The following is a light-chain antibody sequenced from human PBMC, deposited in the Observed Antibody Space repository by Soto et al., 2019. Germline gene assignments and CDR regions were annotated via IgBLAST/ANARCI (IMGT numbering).Light chain of an antibody. Sequence: QSVLTQPPSASGTPGQRVIISCSGSSSNIGGNYVYWYQHLPGTAPKLLIYRNNQRPSGVPDRFSGSKSGTSASLAISGLRSEDEADYYCAAWDDSLSGRVFGGGTKLTVL. V-gene: IGLV1-47*01. CDR3: AAWDDSLSGRV. CDR1: SSNIGGNY. J-gene: IGLJ3*02. CDR2: RNN.